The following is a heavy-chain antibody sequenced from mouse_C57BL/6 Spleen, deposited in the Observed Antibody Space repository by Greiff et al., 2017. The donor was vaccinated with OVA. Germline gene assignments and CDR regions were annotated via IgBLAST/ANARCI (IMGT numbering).Heavy chain of an antibody. J-gene: IGHJ4*01. D-gene: IGHD2-1*01. CDR2: IDPSDSYT. CDR1: GYTFTSYW. Sequence: QVQLQQPGAELVKPGASVKLSCKASGYTFTSYWMQWVKQRPGQGLEWIGEIDPSDSYTNYNQKFKGKATLTVDTSSSTAYMQLSSLTSEDSAVYYCAKLLLGDAMDYWGQGTSVTVSS. V-gene: IGHV1-50*01. CDR3: AKLLLGDAMDY.